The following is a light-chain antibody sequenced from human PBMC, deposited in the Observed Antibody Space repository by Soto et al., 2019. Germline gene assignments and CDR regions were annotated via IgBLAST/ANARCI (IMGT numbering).Light chain of an antibody. CDR3: QQYDTLPRT. Sequence: EIVLTQSPGTLSLSPGERATLSCRASQSVSSSYLAWYQQKPGQSPRLLIFGASSRATGTPDRFSGSGSGTDFTLTISRLEPEDVAVYYCQQYDTLPRTFGQGTTVEIK. V-gene: IGKV3-20*01. CDR2: GAS. J-gene: IGKJ1*01. CDR1: QSVSSSY.